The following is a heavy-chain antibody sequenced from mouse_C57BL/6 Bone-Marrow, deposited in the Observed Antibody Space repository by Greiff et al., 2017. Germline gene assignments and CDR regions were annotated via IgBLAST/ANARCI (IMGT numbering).Heavy chain of an antibody. CDR2: ISYDGSN. V-gene: IGHV3-6*01. Sequence: EVQVVESGPGLVKPSQSLSLTCSVTGYSITSGYYWNWIRQFPGNKLEWMGYISYDGSNNYNPSLKNRISITRDTSKNQFFLKLNSVTTEDTATYYCARLNDGYPAWFAYWGQGTLVTVSA. D-gene: IGHD2-3*01. J-gene: IGHJ3*01. CDR1: GYSITSGYY. CDR3: ARLNDGYPAWFAY.